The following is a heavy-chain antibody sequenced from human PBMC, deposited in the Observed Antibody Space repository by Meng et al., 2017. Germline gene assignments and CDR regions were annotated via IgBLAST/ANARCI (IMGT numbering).Heavy chain of an antibody. CDR1: GDSVFSNSAA. CDR3: ARGSYSFDS. D-gene: IGHD1-26*01. V-gene: IGHV6-1*01. J-gene: IGHJ4*02. CDR2: AYYRSKWYH. Sequence: QLTQTGPGLVKPSHTISSICAISGDSVFSNSAAWNWIRQSPSKGLGWLGRAYYRSKWYHDYAESVKSRISIDPDTSKNQFSLQLRSVTPEDSAVYYCARGSYSFDSWGQRTLVTVSS.